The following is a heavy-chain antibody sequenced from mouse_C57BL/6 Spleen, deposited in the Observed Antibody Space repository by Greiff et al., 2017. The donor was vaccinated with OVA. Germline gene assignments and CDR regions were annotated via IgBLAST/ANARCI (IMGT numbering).Heavy chain of an antibody. V-gene: IGHV1-4*01. CDR2: INPSSGYT. Sequence: QVQLKQSGAELARPGASVKMSCKASGYTFTSYTMHWVKQRPGQGLEWIGYINPSSGYTKYNQKFKDKATLTADKSSSTAYMQLSSLTSEDSAVYYCAIGSSGRPYYYAMDYWGQGTSVTVSS. CDR1: GYTFTSYT. CDR3: AIGSSGRPYYYAMDY. D-gene: IGHD3-2*02. J-gene: IGHJ4*01.